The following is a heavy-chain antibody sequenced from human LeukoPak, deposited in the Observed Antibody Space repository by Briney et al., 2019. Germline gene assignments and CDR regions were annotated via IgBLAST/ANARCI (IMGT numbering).Heavy chain of an antibody. CDR3: ARDSYSSGYSTINY. CDR2: IYTSGST. J-gene: IGHJ4*02. CDR1: GGSISSYY. D-gene: IGHD3-22*01. V-gene: IGHV4-4*07. Sequence: SETLSLTCTVSGGSISSYYWSWIRQPAGKGLEWIGRIYTSGSTNYNPSLKGRVTMSVDTSKNQFSLKLSSVTAADTAVYYCARDSYSSGYSTINYWGQGTLVTVSS.